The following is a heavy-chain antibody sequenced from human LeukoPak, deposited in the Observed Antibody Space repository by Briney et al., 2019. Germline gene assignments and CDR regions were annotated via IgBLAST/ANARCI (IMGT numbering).Heavy chain of an antibody. CDR2: TYYSSKWYN. J-gene: IGHJ4*02. CDR3: ARGWLRSSFDL. V-gene: IGHV6-1*01. D-gene: IGHD5-12*01. CDR1: GDSVSSNSVA. Sequence: PSQTLSLTCAISGDSVSSNSVAWNWIRQSPSRGLEWLGRTYYSSKWYNDYAVSVKGRVTINPDTSKNQFSLQLSSVTPEDTAVYYCARGWLRSSFDLRGQGTLVTVSS.